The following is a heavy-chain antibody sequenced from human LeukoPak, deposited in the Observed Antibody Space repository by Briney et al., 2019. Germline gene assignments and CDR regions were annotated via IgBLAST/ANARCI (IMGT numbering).Heavy chain of an antibody. J-gene: IGHJ6*02. CDR3: GLYSSSQTAMDV. CDR2: IKEDGSEK. CDR1: GFTFSTFW. Sequence: GGSLRLSCSASGFTFSTFWMNWVRQAPGKGLEWVASIKEDGSEKYYVDSVKGRFTISRDNAKNSLYLQMNSLRAEDTAVYYCGLYSSSQTAMDVWGQGTAVTVSS. V-gene: IGHV3-7*01. D-gene: IGHD2-2*01.